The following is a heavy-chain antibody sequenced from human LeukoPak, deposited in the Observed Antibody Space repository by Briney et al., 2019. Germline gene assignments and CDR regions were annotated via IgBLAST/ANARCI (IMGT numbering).Heavy chain of an antibody. CDR2: INPNSGGT. V-gene: IGHV1-2*02. CDR3: ARVFHRVYFDL. CDR1: GYTFTSYD. J-gene: IGHJ2*01. Sequence: ASVKVSCKASGYTFTSYDINWVRQATGQGLEWMGWINPNSGGTNYALKFQGRVTMTRDTSISTAYMELSRLRSDDTAVYYCARVFHRVYFDLWGRGTLVTVSS.